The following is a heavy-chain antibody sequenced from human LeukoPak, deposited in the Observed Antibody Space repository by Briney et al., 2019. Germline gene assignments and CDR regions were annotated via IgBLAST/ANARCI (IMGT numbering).Heavy chain of an antibody. CDR3: AREVGTPSSGWYYFDY. Sequence: PGGSLRLSCAASGFTFSSYAMHWVRQAPGKGLEWVAVISYDGSNKYCADSVKGRFTISRDNSKNTLYLQMNSLRAEDTAVYYCAREVGTPSSGWYYFDYWGQGTLVTVSS. D-gene: IGHD6-19*01. J-gene: IGHJ4*02. CDR1: GFTFSSYA. CDR2: ISYDGSNK. V-gene: IGHV3-30*01.